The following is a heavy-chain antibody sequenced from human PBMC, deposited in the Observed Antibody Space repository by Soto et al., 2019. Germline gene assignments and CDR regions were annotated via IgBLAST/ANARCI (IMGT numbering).Heavy chain of an antibody. CDR1: GGTFSSYA. V-gene: IGHV1-69*13. D-gene: IGHD3-3*01. J-gene: IGHJ6*02. CDR3: ARDQPEVLRFLEWSSEYGMDV. Sequence: SVKVSCKASGGTFSSYAISWVRQAPGQGLEWMGGIIPIFGTANYAQKIQGRVTITADESTSTAYMELSSLRSEDTAVYYCARDQPEVLRFLEWSSEYGMDVWGQGTTVTVSS. CDR2: IIPIFGTA.